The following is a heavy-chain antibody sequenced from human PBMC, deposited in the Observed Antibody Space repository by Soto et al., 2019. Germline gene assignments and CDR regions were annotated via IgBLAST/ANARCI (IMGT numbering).Heavy chain of an antibody. Sequence: PWETLSLTCTVSSGSISSGDYYWSWIRQPPGKGLEWIGYIYYSGSTYYNPSLKSRVTISVDTSKNQFSLKLSSVTAADTAVYYCARDLIDILTGENWFDPWGQGTLVTVSS. J-gene: IGHJ5*02. V-gene: IGHV4-30-4*01. CDR1: SGSISSGDYY. D-gene: IGHD3-9*01. CDR3: ARDLIDILTGENWFDP. CDR2: IYYSGST.